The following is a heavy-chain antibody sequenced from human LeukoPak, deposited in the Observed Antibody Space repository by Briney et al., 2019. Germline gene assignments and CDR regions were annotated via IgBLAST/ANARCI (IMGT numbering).Heavy chain of an antibody. CDR1: GFTFSNYG. Sequence: GGSLRLSCAASGFTFSNYGMHWVRQAPDKGLEWVAVIYNDGSKTYYADSVKGRFTIARDDSRKMVYLQMNTLRAEDTAVYYCARDFRSGWSDYWGQGTLVTVSS. J-gene: IGHJ4*02. CDR2: IYNDGSKT. V-gene: IGHV3-33*01. CDR3: ARDFRSGWSDY. D-gene: IGHD6-19*01.